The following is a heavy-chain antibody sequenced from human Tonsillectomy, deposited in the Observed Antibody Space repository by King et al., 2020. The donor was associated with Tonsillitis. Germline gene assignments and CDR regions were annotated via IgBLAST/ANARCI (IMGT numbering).Heavy chain of an antibody. J-gene: IGHJ4*02. CDR1: AFTFSSYA. V-gene: IGHV3-30-3*01. CDR3: ARGGSIMITFGGVIAAIDY. D-gene: IGHD3-16*02. Sequence: GQLVQSGGGVVQPGRSLRLSCAASAFTFSSYAMHWVRQAPGKGLEWVAVISYDGSNKYYADSVKGRFTISRDNSKNTLYLLMNSLRAEDTVVYYCARGGSIMITFGGVIAAIDYWGQGTLVTVSS. CDR2: ISYDGSNK.